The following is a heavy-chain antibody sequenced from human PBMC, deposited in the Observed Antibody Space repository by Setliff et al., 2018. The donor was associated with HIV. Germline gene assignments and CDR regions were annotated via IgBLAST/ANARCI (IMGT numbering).Heavy chain of an antibody. CDR2: VDPEGGKT. CDR1: GGTFSSYT. CDR3: ARDRGPNNSFWRGTKKTHAFDL. D-gene: IGHD3-3*01. Sequence: ASVKVSCKASGGTFSSYTISWVRQAPGQGLEWMGLVDPEGGKTIYAENFQGRVTITADTSTDTTYMKLSSLRSEDTAMYYCARDRGPNNSFWRGTKKTHAFDLWGQGTMVTVSS. V-gene: IGHV1-69-2*01. J-gene: IGHJ3*01.